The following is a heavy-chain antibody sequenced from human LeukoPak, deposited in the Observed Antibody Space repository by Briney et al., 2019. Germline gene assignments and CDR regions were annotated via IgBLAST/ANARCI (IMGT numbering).Heavy chain of an antibody. Sequence: PGGSLRLSCAASGFTFSSYWMHWVGQAPGKGLVWVSRINTDRSSTSSADSVKGRFTISRDNAKHTLYLQMHSLRAQDTAVYHCARGFRYGHYWGQGTLVTVSS. CDR1: GFTFSSYW. CDR3: ARGFRYGHY. D-gene: IGHD3-9*01. J-gene: IGHJ4*02. CDR2: INTDRSST. V-gene: IGHV3-74*01.